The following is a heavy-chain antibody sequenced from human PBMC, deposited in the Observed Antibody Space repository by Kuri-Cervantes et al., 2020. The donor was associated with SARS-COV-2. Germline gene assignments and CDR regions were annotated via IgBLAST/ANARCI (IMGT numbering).Heavy chain of an antibody. CDR2: ITRSSVYI. Sequence: ETLSLTCVASGFTFSAYTLNWVRQAPGKGLEWVSSITRSSVYISYADSLKGRFTISRDNSKNTLYLQMNSLRAEDTAVYYCARDFDDLYYYYMDVWGKGTTVTVSS. D-gene: IGHD3-3*01. V-gene: IGHV3-21*01. CDR1: GFTFSAYT. J-gene: IGHJ6*03. CDR3: ARDFDDLYYYYMDV.